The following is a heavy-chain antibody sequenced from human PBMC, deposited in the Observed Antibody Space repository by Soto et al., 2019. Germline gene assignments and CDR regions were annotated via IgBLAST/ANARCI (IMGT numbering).Heavy chain of an antibody. J-gene: IGHJ5*01. CDR2: ISFDGGND. V-gene: IGHV3-30-3*01. D-gene: IGHD6-25*01. Sequence: QVYLVESGGGVVQPGRSLRLSCAASGFMFRNHAMHWVRQAPGKGLDWVAVISFDGGNDFYADSVKGRFTISRDNSRNTLYLQMDSLRPEDTAVYYCARDAAAVTKMVFVSPIDSWGQGALVTVSS. CDR1: GFMFRNHA. CDR3: ARDAAAVTKMVFVSPIDS.